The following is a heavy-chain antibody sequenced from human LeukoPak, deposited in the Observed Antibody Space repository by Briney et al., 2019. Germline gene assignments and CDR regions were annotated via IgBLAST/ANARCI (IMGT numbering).Heavy chain of an antibody. Sequence: PSETLSLTCAVYGGSFSGYYWSWIRQPPGKGLEWIGEINHSGSTNYNPSLKSRVTISVDTSKNQFSLKLSSVTAADTAVYYCARATIAAVGVFDYWGQGTLVTVSS. CDR3: ARATIAAVGVFDY. CDR1: GGSFSGYY. J-gene: IGHJ4*02. D-gene: IGHD6-13*01. CDR2: INHSGST. V-gene: IGHV4-34*01.